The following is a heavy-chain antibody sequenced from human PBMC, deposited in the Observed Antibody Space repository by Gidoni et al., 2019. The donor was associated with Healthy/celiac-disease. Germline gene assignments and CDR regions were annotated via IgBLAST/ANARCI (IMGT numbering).Heavy chain of an antibody. CDR1: RFTFSSYW. J-gene: IGHJ6*02. CDR2: INSDGRST. Sequence: EVQLVESGGGLVQPGGSMSIPCAASRFTFSSYWMHWVRPAPGKGLVWVSRINSDGRSTSYADSVKGRFTISRDNAKNTLYLKMNSLRSEDTAVYYCARDRGSSWAIYSYYYGMDVWGQVTTVTVSS. D-gene: IGHD6-13*01. V-gene: IGHV3-74*01. CDR3: ARDRGSSWAIYSYYYGMDV.